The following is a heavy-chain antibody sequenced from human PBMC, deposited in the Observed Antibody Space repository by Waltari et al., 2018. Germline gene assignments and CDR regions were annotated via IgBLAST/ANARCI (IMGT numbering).Heavy chain of an antibody. Sequence: GKGLEWIGSIYYSGSTNYNPSLKSRVTISVDTSKNQFSLKLSSVTAADTAVYYCAREGLLWFGESSYGMDVWGQGTTVTVSS. CDR2: IYYSGST. D-gene: IGHD3-10*01. CDR3: AREGLLWFGESSYGMDV. V-gene: IGHV4-59*01. J-gene: IGHJ6*02.